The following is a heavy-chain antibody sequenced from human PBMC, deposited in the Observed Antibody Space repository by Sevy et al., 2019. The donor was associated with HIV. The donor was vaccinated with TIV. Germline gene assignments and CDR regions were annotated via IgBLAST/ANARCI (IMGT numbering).Heavy chain of an antibody. CDR3: ARGGRRIDVYNRKDAFDI. Sequence: GGSLRLSCAASGFTFSSYEMNWVRQAPGKGLEWLSHISSSGSSMYYADSVKGRFTISRDNAKNSLYVQMNSLRAEDTAVYYCARGGRRIDVYNRKDAFDIWGQGTMVTVSS. J-gene: IGHJ3*02. CDR1: GFTFSSYE. V-gene: IGHV3-48*03. D-gene: IGHD1-20*01. CDR2: ISSSGSSM.